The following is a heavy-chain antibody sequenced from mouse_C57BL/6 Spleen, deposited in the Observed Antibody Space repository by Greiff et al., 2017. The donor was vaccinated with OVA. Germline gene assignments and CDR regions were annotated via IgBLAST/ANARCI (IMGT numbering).Heavy chain of an antibody. CDR3: ARHIRDYDVGYFDY. Sequence: QVQLQQPGAELVMPGASVKLSCKASGYTFTSYWMHWVKQRPGQGLEWIGEIDPSDSYTNYNQKFKGKSTLTVDKSSSTAYMQLSSLTSEDSAVYYCARHIRDYDVGYFDYWGQGTTLTVSS. V-gene: IGHV1-69*01. CDR2: IDPSDSYT. CDR1: GYTFTSYW. J-gene: IGHJ2*01. D-gene: IGHD2-4*01.